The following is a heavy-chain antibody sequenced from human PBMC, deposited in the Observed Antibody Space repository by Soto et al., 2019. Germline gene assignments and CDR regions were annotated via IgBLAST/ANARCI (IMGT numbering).Heavy chain of an antibody. Sequence: GGSLRLSCAASGFTFSSYWMSWVRQAPGKGLEWVANIKQDGSEKYYVDSVKGRFTISRDNAKNSLYLQMNSLRAEDTAVYYCARDLPNYQDIVVVPAAMAPGAFDIWGQGTMVTVSS. V-gene: IGHV3-7*01. J-gene: IGHJ3*02. CDR2: IKQDGSEK. CDR1: GFTFSSYW. CDR3: ARDLPNYQDIVVVPAAMAPGAFDI. D-gene: IGHD2-2*01.